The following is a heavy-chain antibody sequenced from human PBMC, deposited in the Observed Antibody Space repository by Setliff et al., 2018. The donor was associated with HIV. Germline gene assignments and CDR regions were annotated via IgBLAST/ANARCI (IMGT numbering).Heavy chain of an antibody. CDR3: ARVHLLVGSTNFDL. CDR2: VSGDNEDI. CDR1: GGSISSHY. Sequence: SETLSLTCSVSGGSISSHYWSWIRQPPGKGLEWIGWVSGDNEDIKLAEKFQGRIIMRPDTSTDTVVLNMWSLRSDDTAMYYCARVHLLVGSTNFDLWGQGTLVTVSS. J-gene: IGHJ4*02. V-gene: IGHV4-59*11. D-gene: IGHD1-26*01.